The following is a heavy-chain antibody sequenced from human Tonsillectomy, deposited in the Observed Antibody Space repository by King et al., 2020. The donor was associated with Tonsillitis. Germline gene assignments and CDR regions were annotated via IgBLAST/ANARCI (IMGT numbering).Heavy chain of an antibody. Sequence: QLQESGPGLVKPSETLSLTCTVSGGSVSSGNYYWSWIRQPPGKGLEWIGYIYYSGSTNYNPSLKSRVTISVDTSKNQFALKLSSVTAADTAVYYCARGGGTQARYGMDVWRQGTTVTVSS. J-gene: IGHJ6*02. CDR1: GGSVSSGNYY. CDR3: ARGGGTQARYGMDV. CDR2: IYYSGST. D-gene: IGHD3-16*01. V-gene: IGHV4-61*01.